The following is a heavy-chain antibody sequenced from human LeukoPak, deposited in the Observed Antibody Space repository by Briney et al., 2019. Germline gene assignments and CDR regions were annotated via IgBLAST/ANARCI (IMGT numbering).Heavy chain of an antibody. J-gene: IGHJ6*02. V-gene: IGHV4-39*01. Sequence: KPSETLFLTCTVSGGSISSSSYYWGWIRQPPGKGLEWIGSIYYSGSTYYNPSLKSRVTISVDTSKNQFSLKLSSVTAADTAVYYCARQAIVVVPAAMTSNLYYYYYYGMDVWGQGTTVTVSS. D-gene: IGHD2-2*01. CDR2: IYYSGST. CDR1: GGSISSSSYY. CDR3: ARQAIVVVPAAMTSNLYYYYYYGMDV.